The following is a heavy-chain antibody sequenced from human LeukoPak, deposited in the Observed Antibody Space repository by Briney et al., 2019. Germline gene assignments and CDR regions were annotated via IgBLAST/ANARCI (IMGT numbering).Heavy chain of an antibody. D-gene: IGHD4-17*01. CDR1: GGTFSSYA. J-gene: IGHJ4*02. CDR3: ARGLTVTTRYYFDY. CDR2: IIPILGIA. V-gene: IGHV1-69*04. Sequence: ASVKVSCKASGGTFSSYAISWVRQAPGQGLEWMGRIIPILGIANYAQKFQGRVTITADKSTSTAYMELSSLRSEDTAVCYCARGLTVTTRYYFDYWGQGTLVTVSS.